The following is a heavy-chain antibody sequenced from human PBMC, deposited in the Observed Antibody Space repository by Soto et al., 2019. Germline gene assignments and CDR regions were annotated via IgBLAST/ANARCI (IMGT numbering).Heavy chain of an antibody. Sequence: GGSLRLSCAASGFTFSSYAMSWVRQAPGKGLEWVSAISGSGGSTYYADSVKGRFTISRDDSTNTLYQQRNILRAEDTAVYYCVNPGDYSIASVHYYYGMDVWGKGTTVTVSS. V-gene: IGHV3-23*01. J-gene: IGHJ6*04. CDR2: ISGSGGST. D-gene: IGHD6-6*01. CDR3: VNPGDYSIASVHYYYGMDV. CDR1: GFTFSSYA.